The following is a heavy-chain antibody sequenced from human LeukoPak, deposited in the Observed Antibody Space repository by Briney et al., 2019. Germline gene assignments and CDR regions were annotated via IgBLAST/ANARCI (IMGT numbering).Heavy chain of an antibody. CDR3: ARHEGLDFWSGYYTAGFDY. CDR1: GGSISSSSYY. D-gene: IGHD3-3*01. CDR2: IYYSGST. Sequence: PSETLSLTCTVSGGSISSSSYYWGWIRQPPGKGLEWIGSIYYSGSTYYNPSLKSRVTISVDTSKNQFSLKLSSVTAADTAVYYCARHEGLDFWSGYYTAGFDYWGQGTLVTVSP. J-gene: IGHJ4*02. V-gene: IGHV4-39*01.